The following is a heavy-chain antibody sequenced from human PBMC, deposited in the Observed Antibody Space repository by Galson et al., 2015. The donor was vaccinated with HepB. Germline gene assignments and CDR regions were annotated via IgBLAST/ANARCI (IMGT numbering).Heavy chain of an antibody. CDR1: GYTFTSYY. J-gene: IGHJ1*01. CDR3: ARERPDGAEYFQH. CDR2: INPSGGST. D-gene: IGHD1-14*01. Sequence: SVKVSCKASGYTFTSYYMHWVRQAPGQGLEWMGIINPSGGSTSYAQKFQGRVTMTRDTSTSTVYMELSSLRSEDTAVYYCARERPDGAEYFQHWGQGTLVTVSS. V-gene: IGHV1-46*03.